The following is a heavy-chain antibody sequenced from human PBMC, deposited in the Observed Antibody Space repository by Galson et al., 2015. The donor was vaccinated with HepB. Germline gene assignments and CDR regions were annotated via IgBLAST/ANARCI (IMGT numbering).Heavy chain of an antibody. V-gene: IGHV1-46*01. CDR1: GYTFTSYY. J-gene: IGHJ4*02. Sequence: SCKASGYTFTSYYMHWVRQAPGQGLEWMGIINPSGGSTSYAQKFQGRVTMTRDTSTSTVYMELSSLRSEDTAVYYCARSGVDSSGYSGTKFDYWGQGTLVTVSS. CDR3: ARSGVDSSGYSGTKFDY. D-gene: IGHD3-22*01. CDR2: INPSGGST.